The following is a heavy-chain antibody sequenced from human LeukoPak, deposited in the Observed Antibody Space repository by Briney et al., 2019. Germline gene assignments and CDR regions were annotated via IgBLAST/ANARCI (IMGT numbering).Heavy chain of an antibody. Sequence: GTSLRLSCAASGFTFRNHGMHWVRQAPGRGLEWVAVIWYDGSNKYYADSVKGRFTISRDNSKNTLDLQMNSLRAEDTAVYYCARDIAPRRVDVWGQGSLVSVSS. V-gene: IGHV3-33*01. CDR3: ARDIAPRRVDV. J-gene: IGHJ5*02. CDR1: GFTFRNHG. D-gene: IGHD6-6*01. CDR2: IWYDGSNK.